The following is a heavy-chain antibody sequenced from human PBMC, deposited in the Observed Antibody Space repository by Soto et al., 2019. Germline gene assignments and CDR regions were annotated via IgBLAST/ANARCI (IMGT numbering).Heavy chain of an antibody. Sequence: GESLKISCKGSGYSFTSYWISWVRQMPGKGLEWMGRIDPSDSYTNYSPSFQGHVTISADKSISTAYLQWSSLKASDTAMYYCASQGKYYDILTGSSLDPWGQGTLVTVSS. V-gene: IGHV5-10-1*01. D-gene: IGHD3-9*01. CDR1: GYSFTSYW. CDR3: ASQGKYYDILTGSSLDP. J-gene: IGHJ5*02. CDR2: IDPSDSYT.